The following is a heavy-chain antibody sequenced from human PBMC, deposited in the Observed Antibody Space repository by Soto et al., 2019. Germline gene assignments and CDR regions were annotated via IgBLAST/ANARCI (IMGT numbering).Heavy chain of an antibody. V-gene: IGHV4-59*12. J-gene: IGHJ4*02. CDR1: GGSIRSYC. D-gene: IGHD2-15*01. CDR3: ARDSDPLGYCSGGSCPSNGFDY. Sequence: SETLSLTCTVSGGSIRSYCWTWIRQPPGEGLEWIGEIYHSGSTNYNPSLKSRVTISVDKSKNQFSLKLSSVTAADTAVYYCARDSDPLGYCSGGSCPSNGFDYWGQGTLVTVSS. CDR2: IYHSGST.